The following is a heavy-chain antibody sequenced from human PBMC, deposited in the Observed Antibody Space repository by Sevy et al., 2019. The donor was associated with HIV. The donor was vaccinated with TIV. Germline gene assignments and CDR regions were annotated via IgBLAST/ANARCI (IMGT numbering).Heavy chain of an antibody. D-gene: IGHD2-15*01. CDR3: ARRGVAATIDY. V-gene: IGHV4-39*01. CDR2: IYYSGST. CDR1: GGSISSSSYY. J-gene: IGHJ4*02. Sequence: SDTLSLTCTVSGGSISSSSYYWGWIRQPPGKGLEWIGSIYYSGSTYYNPSLKSRVTISVDTSKNQFSLKLSSVTAADTAVYYCARRGVAATIDYWGQGTLVTVSS.